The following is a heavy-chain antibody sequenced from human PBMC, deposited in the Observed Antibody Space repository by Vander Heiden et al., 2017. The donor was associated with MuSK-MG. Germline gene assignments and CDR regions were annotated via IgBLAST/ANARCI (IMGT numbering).Heavy chain of an antibody. V-gene: IGHV3-7*04. D-gene: IGHD5-12*01. J-gene: IGHJ3*02. CDR1: RFTFSNSW. CDR2: KKQDGSET. Sequence: EVQLVESGGGLVQPGGSLRLSCSDSRFTFSNSWMSGVRQAPGKGLEWVADKKQDGSETYYVDSVKGRFTISRDNAKKTLYLQMHSLRAEDTAVYYCAGAGMMATLRAFDIWGQGTMVTVSS. CDR3: AGAGMMATLRAFDI.